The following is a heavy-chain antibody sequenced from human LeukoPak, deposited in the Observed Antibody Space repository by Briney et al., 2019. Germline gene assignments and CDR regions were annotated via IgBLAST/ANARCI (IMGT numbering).Heavy chain of an antibody. CDR2: INSDGSST. CDR1: GFTFSDYY. CDR3: ARSHPDCSSTSCYRYFDY. V-gene: IGHV3-74*01. J-gene: IGHJ4*02. Sequence: PGGSLRLSCAASGFTFSDYYMSWIRQAPGKGLVWVSRINSDGSSTSYADSVKGRFTISRDNAKNTLYLQMNGLRAEDTAVYYCARSHPDCSSTSCYRYFDYWGQGTLVTVSS. D-gene: IGHD2-2*01.